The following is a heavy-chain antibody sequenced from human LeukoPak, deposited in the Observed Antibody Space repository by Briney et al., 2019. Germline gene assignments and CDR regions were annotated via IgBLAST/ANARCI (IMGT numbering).Heavy chain of an antibody. CDR2: IVPDGSYI. CDR3: ARDWSVGDY. CDR1: GFTFSGYS. D-gene: IGHD3-3*01. Sequence: GGSLRLSCAASGFTFSGYSMMWVRQAPGRGLEWVSAIVPDGSYIYYADSVKGRFTISRDNAKNSLYLQMNSLRAEDTAVYYCARDWSVGDYWGQGTLVTVSS. J-gene: IGHJ4*02. V-gene: IGHV3-21*01.